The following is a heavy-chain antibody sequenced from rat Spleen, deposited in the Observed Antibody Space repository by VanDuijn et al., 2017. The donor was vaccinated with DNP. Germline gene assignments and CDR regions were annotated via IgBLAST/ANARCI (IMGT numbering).Heavy chain of an antibody. Sequence: EVQLQESGPGLVKPSQSLSLTCSVTGYSITSNYKWSWIRKFPGNKLEWIGHISYGGNTRYNPSLKSRISITRDTSKNQFFLQLNSLTTEDTATYYCARLRLEWEVRAMDAWGQGTSVTVSS. CDR3: ARLRLEWEVRAMDA. CDR2: ISYGGNT. V-gene: IGHV3-1*01. J-gene: IGHJ4*01. CDR1: GYSITSNY. D-gene: IGHD1-1*01.